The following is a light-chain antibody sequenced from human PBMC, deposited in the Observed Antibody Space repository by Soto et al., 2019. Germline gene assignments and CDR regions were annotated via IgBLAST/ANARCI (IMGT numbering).Light chain of an antibody. CDR1: QSISSY. J-gene: IGKJ1*01. V-gene: IGKV1-39*01. CDR3: QQSYSTPQT. Sequence: DIQMTQSPSSLSASVGDRVTITCRASQSISSYLNWYQQKPGKAPKLLIYAASSLQSGVPSRFSGSGLGTDFTLTISSLQPEDFVTYYCQQSYSTPQTFGQGTKVDIK. CDR2: AAS.